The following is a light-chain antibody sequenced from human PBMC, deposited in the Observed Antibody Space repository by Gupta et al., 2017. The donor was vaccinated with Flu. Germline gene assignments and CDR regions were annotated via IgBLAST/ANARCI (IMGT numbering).Light chain of an antibody. CDR1: SSDIGAYNF. Sequence: QSALTQPPSASGSPGQSVTISCTGTSSDIGAYNFVSWHQQYPGKAPKLIMYEATKRPSGVPERFSGSKSGTTASLTVSGLQAEDEADYYCSSHTRNANVFFGTGTGVTVL. CDR2: EAT. CDR3: SSHTRNANVF. J-gene: IGLJ1*01. V-gene: IGLV2-8*01.